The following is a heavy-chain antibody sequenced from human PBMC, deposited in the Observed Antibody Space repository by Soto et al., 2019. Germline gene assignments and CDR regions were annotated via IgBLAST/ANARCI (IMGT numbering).Heavy chain of an antibody. CDR1: GFTFSSYA. CDR2: ISGSGGST. J-gene: IGHJ5*02. Sequence: GGSLRLSCAASGFTFSSYAMSWVRQAPGKGLEWVSAISGSGGSTYYADSVKGRFTISRDNSKNTLYLQMNSLRAEDTAVYYCAKDSRPKELGVVAATRRWFDPWGQGTLVTVSS. CDR3: AKDSRPKELGVVAATRRWFDP. D-gene: IGHD2-15*01. V-gene: IGHV3-23*01.